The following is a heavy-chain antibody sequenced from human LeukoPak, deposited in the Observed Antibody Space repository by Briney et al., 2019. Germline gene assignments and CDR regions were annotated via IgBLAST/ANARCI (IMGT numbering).Heavy chain of an antibody. CDR2: IIPVFGTA. CDR1: GGTFSSYA. CDR3: ARGSGAYCGGDCYSGYFDY. J-gene: IGHJ4*02. Sequence: ASVKVSCKASGGTFSSYAISWVRQAPGQGLEWMGRIIPVFGTANYVQKFQGRVTITTDESTSTAYMELSSLRSEDTAVYYCARGSGAYCGGDCYSGYFDYWGQGTLVTVSS. D-gene: IGHD2-21*02. V-gene: IGHV1-69*05.